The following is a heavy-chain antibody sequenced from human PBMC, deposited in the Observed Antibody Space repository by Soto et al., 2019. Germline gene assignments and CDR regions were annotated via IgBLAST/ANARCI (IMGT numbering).Heavy chain of an antibody. CDR3: ARHTAARSDFDY. CDR2: IYYSGST. D-gene: IGHD6-6*01. Sequence: SETLSLTCTVSGGSISSSSYYWGWFRQPPGKGLEWIGSIYYSGSTYYNPSLKSRVTISVDTSKNQFSLKLSSVTAADTAVYYCARHTAARSDFDYWGQGTLVTVS. J-gene: IGHJ4*02. CDR1: GGSISSSSYY. V-gene: IGHV4-39*01.